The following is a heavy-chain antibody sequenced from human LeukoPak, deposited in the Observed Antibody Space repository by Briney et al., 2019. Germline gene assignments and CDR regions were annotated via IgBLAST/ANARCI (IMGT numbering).Heavy chain of an antibody. D-gene: IGHD1-26*01. CDR2: IYYSGST. CDR3: ASSLLGAAHRFDY. J-gene: IGHJ4*02. CDR1: GGSISSGDYY. V-gene: IGHV4-30-4*01. Sequence: PSQTLSLTCTVSGGSISSGDYYGGWIRQPPGKGLEWIGYIYYSGSTYYNPSLKSRVTISVDTSKNQFSLKLSSVTAADTAVYYCASSLLGAAHRFDYWGQGTLVTVSS.